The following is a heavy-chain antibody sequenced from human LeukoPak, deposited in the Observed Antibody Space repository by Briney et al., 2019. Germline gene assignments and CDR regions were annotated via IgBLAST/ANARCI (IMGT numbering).Heavy chain of an antibody. J-gene: IGHJ4*02. V-gene: IGHV1-2*02. D-gene: IGHD4-17*01. CDR2: IIPNSGGT. Sequence: ASVKVSCTASGYTFTAYYMHWVRQAPGQGLEWLGWIIPNSGGTNYAQKFQGRVTTTRDTSISTAYMELSRLRSDDTAVYYCARDSADYGDFDYWGQGTLVTVSS. CDR1: GYTFTAYY. CDR3: ARDSADYGDFDY.